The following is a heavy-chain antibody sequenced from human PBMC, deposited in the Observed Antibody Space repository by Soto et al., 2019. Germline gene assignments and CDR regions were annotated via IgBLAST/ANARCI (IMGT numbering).Heavy chain of an antibody. V-gene: IGHV3-30-3*01. CDR2: ISYDGSNK. Sequence: GGSLRLSCAASGFTFSSYAMHWVRQAPGKGLEWVAVISYDGSNKYYADSVKGRFTISRDNSKNTLYLQMNSLRAEDTAVYYCARPAVVQSYYFDYWGQGALVTVSS. CDR1: GFTFSSYA. J-gene: IGHJ4*02. CDR3: ARPAVVQSYYFDY. D-gene: IGHD6-19*01.